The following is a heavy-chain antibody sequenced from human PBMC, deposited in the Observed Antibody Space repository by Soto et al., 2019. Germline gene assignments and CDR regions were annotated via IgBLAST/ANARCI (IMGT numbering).Heavy chain of an antibody. CDR3: ARARRDGGNSGGFFDY. Sequence: QVQLVQSGTEVKKPGSSVKVSCKASGGTFSNYAISWVRQAPGPGLEWMGGIIPVFGTANYARKFQGRVTITADVSTNTAYMELRSLRSDDTAVYYCARARRDGGNSGGFFDYWGQGTLVTVSS. CDR1: GGTFSNYA. V-gene: IGHV1-69*01. D-gene: IGHD2-21*02. CDR2: IIPVFGTA. J-gene: IGHJ4*02.